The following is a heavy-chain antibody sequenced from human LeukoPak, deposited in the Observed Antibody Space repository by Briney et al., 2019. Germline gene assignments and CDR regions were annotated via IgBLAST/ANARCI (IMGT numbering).Heavy chain of an antibody. D-gene: IGHD1-14*01. J-gene: IGHJ4*02. CDR2: ISSSSSYI. CDR3: ARDYGLKGYPELY. V-gene: IGHV3-21*01. Sequence: GGSLRLSCAASGFTFSSYSMNWVRQAPGKGLEWVSSISSSSSYIYYADSVKGRFTISRDNAKNSLYLQMNSLRAEDTAVYYCARDYGLKGYPELYWGQGTLVTVSS. CDR1: GFTFSSYS.